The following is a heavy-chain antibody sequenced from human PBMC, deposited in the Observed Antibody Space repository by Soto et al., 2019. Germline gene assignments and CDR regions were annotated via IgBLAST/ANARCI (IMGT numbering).Heavy chain of an antibody. V-gene: IGHV1-3*01. CDR1: GYTFNKYP. CDR2: INAANGDT. Sequence: ASVKVSCKASGYTFNKYPMHWVRQAPGQGLEWMGWINAANGDTGYSQKFQDRVTLTRDTSASTAYMELSSLRSDYTAVYYCARKDYYGSGIYYFDYWGQGTLVTVSS. D-gene: IGHD3-10*01. J-gene: IGHJ4*02. CDR3: ARKDYYGSGIYYFDY.